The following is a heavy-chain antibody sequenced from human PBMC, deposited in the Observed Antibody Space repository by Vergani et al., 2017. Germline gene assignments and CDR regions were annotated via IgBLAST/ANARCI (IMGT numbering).Heavy chain of an antibody. J-gene: IGHJ2*01. CDR3: ARMGPRTIFGVVTKAHYWYFDL. CDR2: IYPGDSDT. Sequence: EVQLVQSGAEVKKPGESLKISCKGSGYSFTSYWIGWVRQMPGKGLEWMGIIYPGDSDTRDSLSFQGQVTISADKSISTAYLQWSSLKASDTAMYYCARMGPRTIFGVVTKAHYWYFDLWGRGTLVTVSS. D-gene: IGHD3-3*01. CDR1: GYSFTSYW. V-gene: IGHV5-51*01.